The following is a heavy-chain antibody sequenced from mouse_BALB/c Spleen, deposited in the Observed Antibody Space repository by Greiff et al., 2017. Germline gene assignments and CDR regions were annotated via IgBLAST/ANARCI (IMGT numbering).Heavy chain of an antibody. CDR1: GFSLTSYD. V-gene: IGHV2-9-2*01. Sequence: VHLVESGPGLVAPSQSLSITCTVSGFSLTSYDISWIRQPPGKGLEWLGVIWTGGGTNYNSAFMSRLSISKDNSKSQVFLKMNSLQTDDTAIYYCVRDRGRGAYWGQGTLVTVSA. CDR2: IWTGGGT. D-gene: IGHD3-1*01. J-gene: IGHJ3*01. CDR3: VRDRGRGAY.